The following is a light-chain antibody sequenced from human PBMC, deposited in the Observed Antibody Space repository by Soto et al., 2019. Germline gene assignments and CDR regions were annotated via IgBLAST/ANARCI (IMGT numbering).Light chain of an antibody. CDR2: GAS. CDR1: QSLSSSY. J-gene: IGKJ5*01. Sequence: EIVLTQSPDTLSLAPGDTATLSCRASQSLSSSYLAWYQQRPGQAPRLLIYGASSRATGIPDRFRGSGSGTDFTLTISRLEPEDFAVYYCQQYSNWPITFGQGTRLEIK. V-gene: IGKV3D-20*02. CDR3: QQYSNWPIT.